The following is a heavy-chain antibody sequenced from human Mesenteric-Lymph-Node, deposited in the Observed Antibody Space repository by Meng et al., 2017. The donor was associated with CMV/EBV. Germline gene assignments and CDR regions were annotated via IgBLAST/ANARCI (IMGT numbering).Heavy chain of an antibody. CDR1: EDNFKNYG. CDR3: AQSPWGFPLNL. CDR2: IVPGFRRP. Sequence: SVKVSCKASEDNFKNYGINWVRQAPGQGLEWMGGIVPGFRRPEYAQKFQDRLTISADESTTTAYMELGSLTSEDTAVYFCAQSPWGFPLNLGGQGTMVTVSS. J-gene: IGHJ3*01. V-gene: IGHV1-69*13. D-gene: IGHD7-27*01.